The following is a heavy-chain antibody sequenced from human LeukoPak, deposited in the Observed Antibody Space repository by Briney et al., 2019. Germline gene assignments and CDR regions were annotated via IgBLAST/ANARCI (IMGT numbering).Heavy chain of an antibody. Sequence: SSVKVSCKASGGTFSSYAISWVRQAPGQGLEWMGGIIPIFGTANYAQKFQGRVTITTDESTSTAYMELSSLRSEDTAVYYCARDPHATTVTTGAFDIWGQGTMVTVSS. CDR2: IIPIFGTA. D-gene: IGHD4-17*01. V-gene: IGHV1-69*05. CDR3: ARDPHATTVTTGAFDI. CDR1: GGTFSSYA. J-gene: IGHJ3*02.